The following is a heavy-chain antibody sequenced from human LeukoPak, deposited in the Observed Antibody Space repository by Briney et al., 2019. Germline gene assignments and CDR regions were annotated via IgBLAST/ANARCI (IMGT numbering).Heavy chain of an antibody. CDR1: GGSISGYY. V-gene: IGHV4-4*07. CDR2: IYITGST. J-gene: IGHJ3*02. Sequence: SETLSFTCTVSGGSISGYYWSWIRQPAGKGLEWIGRIYITGSTNYNPSLKSRVTMSVDTSKNQFSLKLSSVTAADAAVYYCARDSSPPNTFDIWGQGTMVTVSS. D-gene: IGHD6-6*01. CDR3: ARDSSPPNTFDI.